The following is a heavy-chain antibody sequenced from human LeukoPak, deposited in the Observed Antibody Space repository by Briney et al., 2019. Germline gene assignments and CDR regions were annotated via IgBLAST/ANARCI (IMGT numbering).Heavy chain of an antibody. D-gene: IGHD3-22*01. CDR2: INHSGST. CDR1: GGSFSGYY. J-gene: IGHJ4*02. V-gene: IGHV4-34*01. CDR3: ARGRDRWLLQYFDY. Sequence: SETLSLTCAVYGGSFSGYYWSWIRQPPGKGLEWIGEINHSGSTNYNPSLKSRVTISVDTSKNQFSLKLSSVTAADTAVYYWARGRDRWLLQYFDYWGQGTLVTVSS.